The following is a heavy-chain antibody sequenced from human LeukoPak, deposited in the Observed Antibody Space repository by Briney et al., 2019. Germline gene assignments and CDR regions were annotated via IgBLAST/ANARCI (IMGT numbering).Heavy chain of an antibody. CDR2: IYSSGST. J-gene: IGHJ4*02. D-gene: IGHD3-22*01. CDR1: GFTVSSNF. V-gene: IGHV3-53*01. Sequence: GGSLRLSCAASGFTVSSNFMSWVRQAPGKGLEWVSVIYSSGSTYYADSVKGRFTISRDNSKNTLYLQMNSLRAEDTAVYYCARADYYDSQFDYWGQGTLVTVSS. CDR3: ARADYYDSQFDY.